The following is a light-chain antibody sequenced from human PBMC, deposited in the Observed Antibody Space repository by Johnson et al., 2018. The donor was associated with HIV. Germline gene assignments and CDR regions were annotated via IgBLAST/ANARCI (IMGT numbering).Light chain of an antibody. V-gene: IGLV1-51*02. Sequence: QSVLTQPPSVSAAPGQKVTISCSGSSSNIGDNYVSWYQQLPGTAAKLLIYENNKRPSGIPARFSGSKSGTSATLGITGLQTGDAADYYCVTWDSRLSAGGGVGTGTQVTVL. CDR1: SSNIGDNY. CDR3: VTWDSRLSAGGG. J-gene: IGLJ1*01. CDR2: ENN.